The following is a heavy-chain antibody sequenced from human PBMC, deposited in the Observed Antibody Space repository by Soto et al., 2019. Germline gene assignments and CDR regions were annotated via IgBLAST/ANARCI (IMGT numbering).Heavy chain of an antibody. Sequence: ASVKVSCKASGYTFTSYDINGVRQATGQGLEWMGWVNPNSGNTGYAQKFQGRVTMTRDTSVSTAYMELSPVTAADTAVYYCARGAVAGTIDYWGQGTLVTVSS. D-gene: IGHD6-19*01. CDR2: VNPNSGNT. CDR1: GYTFTSYD. CDR3: ARGAVAGTIDY. V-gene: IGHV1-8*01. J-gene: IGHJ4*02.